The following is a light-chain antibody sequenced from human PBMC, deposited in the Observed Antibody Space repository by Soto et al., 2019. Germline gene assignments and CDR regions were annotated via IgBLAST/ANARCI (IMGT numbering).Light chain of an antibody. V-gene: IGKV3-20*01. CDR2: RAS. Sequence: EIVLTQSPGTLSLSPGERATLSCRASQSVSTNYLAWYQQKPRQAPKVLIYRASSRATGVPDRFSGNGSGTDFTLTITRLEPEDFAVYYCQQYGSSPLTLGGGTKVDIK. CDR3: QQYGSSPLT. J-gene: IGKJ4*01. CDR1: QSVSTNY.